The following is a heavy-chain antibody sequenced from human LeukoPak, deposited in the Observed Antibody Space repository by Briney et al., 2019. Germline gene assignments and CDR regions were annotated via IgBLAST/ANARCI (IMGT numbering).Heavy chain of an antibody. J-gene: IGHJ6*03. CDR3: ARGQVKQQLLPRTGSRYYYYYMDV. Sequence: GSLRLSCAASEFSVGSNYMTWVRQPPGKGLEWIGEINRSGSTNYNSSLKRRVTISVDTSKNQFSLRLSSVTAADTAVYYCARGQVKQQLLPRTGSRYYYYYMDVWGRGTTVTVSS. CDR2: INRSGST. D-gene: IGHD6-13*01. V-gene: IGHV4-34*01. CDR1: EFSVGSNY.